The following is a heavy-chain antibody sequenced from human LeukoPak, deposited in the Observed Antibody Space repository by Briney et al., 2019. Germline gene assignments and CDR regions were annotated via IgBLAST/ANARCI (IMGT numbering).Heavy chain of an antibody. J-gene: IGHJ4*02. D-gene: IGHD1-26*01. CDR1: GFTFSSYV. CDR3: AKDPRNSELD. CDR2: VWYDGSDK. V-gene: IGHV3-33*06. Sequence: GGSLRLSCAASGFTFSSYVMHWVRQPPGKGLEWVAVVWYDGSDKYYKDSVKGRFTISRDNSKNTLYLQMNSLRAEDTAVYYCAKDPRNSELDWGQGTLVTVSS.